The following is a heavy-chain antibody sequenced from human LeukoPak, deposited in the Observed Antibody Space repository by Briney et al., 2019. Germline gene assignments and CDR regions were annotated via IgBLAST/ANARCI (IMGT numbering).Heavy chain of an antibody. CDR3: ARDGCDGGSLCY. CDR2: IIPILGIA. Sequence: SVKVSCKASGGAFSSYAISWVRQAPGQGLEWMGRIIPILGIANYAQKFQGRVTITADKSTSTAYMELSSLRSEDTAVYYCARDGCDGGSLCYWGQGTLVTVSS. CDR1: GGAFSSYA. D-gene: IGHD2-15*01. J-gene: IGHJ4*02. V-gene: IGHV1-69*04.